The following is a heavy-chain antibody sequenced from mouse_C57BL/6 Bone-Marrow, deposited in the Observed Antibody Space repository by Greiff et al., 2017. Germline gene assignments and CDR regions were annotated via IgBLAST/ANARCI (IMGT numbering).Heavy chain of an antibody. V-gene: IGHV1-59*01. J-gene: IGHJ3*01. CDR2: IDPSDSYT. Sequence: VQLQQPGAGLVRPGTSVKLSCKASGYTFTSYWMPWVKQRPGQGLEWIGVIDPSDSYTNYNQKFKGKATLTVDTSSSTAYMQLRSLTSEDYAVDYCARETGRAWFAYWGQGTLVTVSA. CDR3: ARETGRAWFAY. CDR1: GYTFTSYW. D-gene: IGHD3-2*02.